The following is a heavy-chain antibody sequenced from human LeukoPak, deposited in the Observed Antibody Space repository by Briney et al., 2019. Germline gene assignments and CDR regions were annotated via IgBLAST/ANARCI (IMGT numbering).Heavy chain of an antibody. J-gene: IGHJ4*02. V-gene: IGHV3-21*01. D-gene: IGHD3-10*01. CDR2: IWTSSNNI. CDR3: SSGDVGKYEIDY. CDR1: GFTFRRYN. Sequence: GGSLRLSCAASGFTFRRYNMNWVRQAPGKGLEWGSSIWTSSNNIYYTDSVKGRFTISRDNAKNSLYFRVTSRRLEDTAVYFCSSGDVGKYEIDYWGQGTLVTVSS.